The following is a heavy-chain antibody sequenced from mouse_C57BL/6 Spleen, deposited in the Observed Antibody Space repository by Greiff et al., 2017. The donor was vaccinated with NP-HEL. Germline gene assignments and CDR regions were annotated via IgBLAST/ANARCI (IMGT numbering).Heavy chain of an antibody. CDR3: AREGDSSGSSWFAY. Sequence: QVQLKQPGAELVRPGSSVKLSCKASGYTFTSYWMHWVKQRPIQGLEWIGNIDPSDSETHYNQKFKDKATLTVDKSSSTAYMQLSSLTSEDSAVYYCAREGDSSGSSWFAYWGQGTLVTVSA. CDR2: IDPSDSET. J-gene: IGHJ3*01. CDR1: GYTFTSYW. D-gene: IGHD3-2*02. V-gene: IGHV1-52*01.